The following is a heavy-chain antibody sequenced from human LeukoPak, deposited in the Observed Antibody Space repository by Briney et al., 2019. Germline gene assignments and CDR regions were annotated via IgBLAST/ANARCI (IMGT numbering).Heavy chain of an antibody. J-gene: IGHJ4*02. CDR3: ARGGTVSHIVDY. Sequence: SETLSLTCAVSGGSISSSNWWSWVRQPPGKGLEWIGEIYHSGSTYYNPSLKSRVTISVDRSKNQFSLKLSSVTAADTAVYYCARGGTVSHIVDYWGQGTLVTVSS. CDR2: IYHSGST. D-gene: IGHD4-17*01. CDR1: GGSISSSNW. V-gene: IGHV4-4*02.